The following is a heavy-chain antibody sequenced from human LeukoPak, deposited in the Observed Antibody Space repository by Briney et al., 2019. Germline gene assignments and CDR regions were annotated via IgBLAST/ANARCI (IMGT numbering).Heavy chain of an antibody. Sequence: GGSLRLSCAASGFTFSSYWMSWVRQAPGKGLEWVANIKQDGSEKYYVDSVKGRFTISRDNAKNSLYLQMNSLRAEDTAVYYCARDVYFYDSSGYSYWGQGTLVTVSS. CDR1: GFTFSSYW. J-gene: IGHJ4*02. V-gene: IGHV3-7*01. D-gene: IGHD3-22*01. CDR2: IKQDGSEK. CDR3: ARDVYFYDSSGYSY.